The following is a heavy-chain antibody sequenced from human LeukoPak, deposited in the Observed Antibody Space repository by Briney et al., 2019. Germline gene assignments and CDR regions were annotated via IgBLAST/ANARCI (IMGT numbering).Heavy chain of an antibody. Sequence: GGSLRLSCAASGFTFSSYAMHWVRQAPGKGLEWVAVISYDGSNKYYADSVKGRFTISRDNSKNTLCLQMNSLRAEDTAVYYCARDSLLTPLYYFDYWGQGTLVTVSS. J-gene: IGHJ4*02. CDR2: ISYDGSNK. V-gene: IGHV3-30*04. CDR1: GFTFSSYA. D-gene: IGHD3-9*01. CDR3: ARDSLLTPLYYFDY.